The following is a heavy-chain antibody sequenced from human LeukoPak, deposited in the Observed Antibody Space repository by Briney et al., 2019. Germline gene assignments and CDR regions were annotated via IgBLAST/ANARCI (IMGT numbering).Heavy chain of an antibody. V-gene: IGHV3-30*04. CDR3: ARDPFGGKIFDY. CDR1: GFTFGDYS. D-gene: IGHD3-16*01. CDR2: VSYDQDKK. J-gene: IGHJ4*02. Sequence: GGSQRLSCSASGFTFGDYSMSWFRQAPGKGLEWVAVVSYDQDKKYYADSVRGRFTISRDSSQNMLYLQLNSLRAEDTAVYYCARDPFGGKIFDYWGQGSLVTVSS.